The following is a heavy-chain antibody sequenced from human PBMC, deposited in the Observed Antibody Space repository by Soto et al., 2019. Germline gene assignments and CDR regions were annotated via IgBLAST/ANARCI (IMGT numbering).Heavy chain of an antibody. CDR1: GGSISSSNW. Sequence: QVQLQESGPGLVKPSGTLSLTCAVSGGSISSSNWWSWVRQPPGKGLERIGEIYHSGSTNYNPSLKSRVTISVDRSKNQFSLNLSSVTAADTAVYYCARVSGSYYYGMDVWGQGTTVTVSS. CDR3: ARVSGSYYYGMDV. J-gene: IGHJ6*02. D-gene: IGHD1-26*01. V-gene: IGHV4-4*02. CDR2: IYHSGST.